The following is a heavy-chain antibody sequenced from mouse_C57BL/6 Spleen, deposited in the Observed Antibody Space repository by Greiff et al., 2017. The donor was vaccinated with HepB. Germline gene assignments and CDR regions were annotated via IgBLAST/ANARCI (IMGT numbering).Heavy chain of an antibody. CDR3: ARRTRGDYYAMDY. CDR2: INPSTGGT. Sequence: VQLQQSGPELVKPGASVKISCKASGYSFTGYYMNWVKQSPEKSLEWIGEINPSTGGTTYNQKFRAKATLTVDKSSSTAYMQLKSLTSEDSAVYYCARRTRGDYYAMDYWGQGTSVTVSS. V-gene: IGHV1-42*01. CDR1: GYSFTGYY. J-gene: IGHJ4*01.